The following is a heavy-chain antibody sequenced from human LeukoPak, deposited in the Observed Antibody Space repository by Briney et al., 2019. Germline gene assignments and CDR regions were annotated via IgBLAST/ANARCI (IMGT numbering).Heavy chain of an antibody. CDR1: GGSISSSNW. D-gene: IGHD2/OR15-2a*01. CDR2: IYHSGST. CDR3: ARDPEYRGTQVEWFDP. J-gene: IGHJ5*02. V-gene: IGHV4-4*02. Sequence: PSETLSLTCAVSGGSISSSNWWSWVRQPPGKGLEWIGEIYHSGSTNYNPSLKSRVTISVDKSKNQFSLKLSSVTAADTAVYYCARDPEYRGTQVEWFDPWGQGTLVTVSS.